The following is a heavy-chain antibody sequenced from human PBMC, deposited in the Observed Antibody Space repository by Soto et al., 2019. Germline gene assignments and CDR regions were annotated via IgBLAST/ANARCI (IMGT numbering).Heavy chain of an antibody. Sequence: QVQLQESGPGLVKPSGTLSLTCAVSGGSISSSNWWSWVRQPPGKGLEWIGEIHHSGSTNYNPSLKSRVIISVDKSKNQFSLTLSSVTAADTAVYYCARDPTQADTAMVDWGQGTLVTVSS. V-gene: IGHV4-4*02. CDR2: IHHSGST. CDR3: ARDPTQADTAMVD. CDR1: GGSISSSNW. D-gene: IGHD5-18*01. J-gene: IGHJ4*02.